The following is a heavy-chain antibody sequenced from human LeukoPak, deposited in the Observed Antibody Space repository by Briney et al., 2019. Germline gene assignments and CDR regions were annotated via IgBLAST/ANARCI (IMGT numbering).Heavy chain of an antibody. J-gene: IGHJ4*02. D-gene: IGHD5-18*01. Sequence: RPSETLSLTCTVSGGSISSSSYYWGWIRQPPGKGLEWIGSIYYSGSTYYNPSLKSRVTISVDTSKNQFSLKLSSVTAADTAVYYCARLSGYSYGPDYWGQGTLVTVSS. CDR1: GGSISSSSYY. CDR3: ARLSGYSYGPDY. V-gene: IGHV4-39*01. CDR2: IYYSGST.